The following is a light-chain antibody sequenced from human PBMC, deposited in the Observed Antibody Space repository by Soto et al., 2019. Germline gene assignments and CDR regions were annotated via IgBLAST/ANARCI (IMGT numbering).Light chain of an antibody. CDR2: GAS. Sequence: EIAMTKSPATLSVSPGERATLSFRASQSVSSKLAWYQQKPGQAPRLLIYGASNRATGIPDRFSGSGSGTDFTLTINRLEPEDFAVYYCQQYGSSGTFGQGTKVDI. V-gene: IGKV3-20*01. J-gene: IGKJ1*01. CDR3: QQYGSSGT. CDR1: QSVSSK.